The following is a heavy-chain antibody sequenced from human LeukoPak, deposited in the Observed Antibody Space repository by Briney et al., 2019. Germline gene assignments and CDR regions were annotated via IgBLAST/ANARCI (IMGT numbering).Heavy chain of an antibody. Sequence: GGSLRLSCAASGFTFSTYWMSWVRQAPGKGLEWVANIKQDGSEKYYVDSVKGRFTISRDNSKSTLYLQMNGLSVEDTAIYYCAREATWGEWYFDHWGQGTPVTVSS. D-gene: IGHD3-3*01. J-gene: IGHJ4*02. CDR1: GFTFSTYW. V-gene: IGHV3-7*01. CDR2: IKQDGSEK. CDR3: AREATWGEWYFDH.